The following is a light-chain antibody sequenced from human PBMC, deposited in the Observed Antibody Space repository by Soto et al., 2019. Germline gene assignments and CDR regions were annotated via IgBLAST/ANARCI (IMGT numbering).Light chain of an antibody. V-gene: IGLV1-44*01. J-gene: IGLJ3*02. CDR2: SNN. CDR3: STWDDSLNGVV. CDR1: TSNIGSNT. Sequence: QCVLTQPPSASGTPGQRVTISCSGSTSNIGSNTVNWYQQLPRTAPKLLIYSNNERPSGVPDRFSGSKSGTSASLATSGLQSEDEADYYCSTWDDSLNGVVFGGGTKLTVL.